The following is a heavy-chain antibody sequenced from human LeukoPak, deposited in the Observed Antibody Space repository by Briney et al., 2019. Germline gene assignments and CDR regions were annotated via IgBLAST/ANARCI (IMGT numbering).Heavy chain of an antibody. CDR2: ISYDGSNK. Sequence: GRSLRLFCAASGFTFSSYGMHWVRQAPGKGLEGVAVISYDGSNKYYADSVKGRFTISRDNSKNTLYLQMNSLRAEDTAVYYCAKVFRVATITLCDYWGQGTLVTVSS. CDR3: AKVFRVATITLCDY. CDR1: GFTFSSYG. V-gene: IGHV3-30*18. D-gene: IGHD5-12*01. J-gene: IGHJ4*02.